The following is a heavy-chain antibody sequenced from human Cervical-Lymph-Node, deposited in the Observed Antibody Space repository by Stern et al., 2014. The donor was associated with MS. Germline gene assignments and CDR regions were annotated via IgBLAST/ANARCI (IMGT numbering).Heavy chain of an antibody. CDR1: GGSVSNSY. Sequence: QEQLQESGPGLVKPSETLSLTCTVSGGSVSNSYWSWIRQPPGKGLEWIGNIYHSGGANSNPSLKSRVTMSVDTSKNQFSLRLSSVTAADTAVYYCARDVGMDVWGQGTTVTVSS. J-gene: IGHJ6*02. V-gene: IGHV4-59*02. CDR3: ARDVGMDV. CDR2: IYHSGGA.